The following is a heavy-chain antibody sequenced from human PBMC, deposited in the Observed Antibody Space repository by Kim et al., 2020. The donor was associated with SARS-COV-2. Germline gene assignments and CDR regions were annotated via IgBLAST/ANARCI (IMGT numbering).Heavy chain of an antibody. V-gene: IGHV3-48*02. CDR3: ARDEPSSTSCCFDY. Sequence: DSGKGRFTSSRDNAKNSLYLQMNSLRDEDTAVYYCARDEPSSTSCCFDYWGQGTLVTVSS. D-gene: IGHD2-2*01. J-gene: IGHJ4*02.